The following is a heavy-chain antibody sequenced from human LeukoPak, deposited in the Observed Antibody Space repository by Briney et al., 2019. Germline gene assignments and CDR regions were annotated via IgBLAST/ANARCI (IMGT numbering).Heavy chain of an antibody. CDR2: MFPDGRT. Sequence: GGSLRLSCAVSGVSLNDNYMSWVREAPGKGLQWVSVMFPDGRTYYTDSVKGRFTISRDLARNTLLLQMHSLRADDTAVHYCARTNPVYGDYDYWGQGTLVTVSS. D-gene: IGHD4-17*01. V-gene: IGHV3-53*01. J-gene: IGHJ4*02. CDR3: ARTNPVYGDYDY. CDR1: GVSLNDNY.